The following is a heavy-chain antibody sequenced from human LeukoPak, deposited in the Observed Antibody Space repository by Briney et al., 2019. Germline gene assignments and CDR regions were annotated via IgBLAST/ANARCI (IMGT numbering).Heavy chain of an antibody. J-gene: IGHJ1*01. D-gene: IGHD1-14*01. CDR1: GSRFTSYW. V-gene: IGHV5-51*03. Sequence: GSSLNISCNASGSRFTSYWIGWVRQLPGKGLEWMGIIYPGDSDTRYSPSFQGQVTISADKSISTAYLQWSSLTASDTAMYYCARPDSAWGQGTLVTVSS. CDR3: ARPDSA. CDR2: IYPGDSDT.